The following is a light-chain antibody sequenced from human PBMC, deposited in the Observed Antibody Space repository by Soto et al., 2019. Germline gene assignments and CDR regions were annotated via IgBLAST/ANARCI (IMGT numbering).Light chain of an antibody. CDR3: QQRGNWPPGFT. CDR1: QSVSMH. J-gene: IGKJ3*01. CDR2: DTS. Sequence: EIVLTQSPATLSLSPGERATLSCRASQSVSMHLALYQQKPGQAPRLLIYDTSNRATGIPARFSGSGSGTDFTLTISSLEPEDFAVYYCQQRGNWPPGFTFGPGTKVDIK. V-gene: IGKV3-11*01.